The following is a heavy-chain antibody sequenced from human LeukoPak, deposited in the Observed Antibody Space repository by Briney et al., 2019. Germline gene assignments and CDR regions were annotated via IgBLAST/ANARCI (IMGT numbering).Heavy chain of an antibody. J-gene: IGHJ5*02. Sequence: ASVKVSCKASGYTFIDYYMHWVRQAPGQGLEWMGWINPNSGGTKYAQKFQGRVTLTRDTSISTVCMELSRLRSDDTAVYYCAREGDVVADVNWFDPWGHGTLVTVSS. V-gene: IGHV1-2*02. CDR1: GYTFIDYY. D-gene: IGHD2-2*01. CDR2: INPNSGGT. CDR3: AREGDVVADVNWFDP.